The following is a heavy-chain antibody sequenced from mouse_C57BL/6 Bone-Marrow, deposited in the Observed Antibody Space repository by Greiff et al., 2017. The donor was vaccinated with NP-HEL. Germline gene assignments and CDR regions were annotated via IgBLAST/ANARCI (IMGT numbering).Heavy chain of an antibody. D-gene: IGHD1-1*01. CDR2: IYPGDGDT. V-gene: IGHV1-82*01. CDR1: GYAFSSSW. CDR3: ARFTTVGDDAMDY. J-gene: IGHJ4*01. Sequence: VQLQQSGPELVKPGASVKISCKASGYAFSSSWMNWVKQRPGKGLEWIGRIYPGDGDTNYNGKFKGKATLTADKSSSTAYMQLSSLTSEDSAVYFCARFTTVGDDAMDYWGQGTSVTVSS.